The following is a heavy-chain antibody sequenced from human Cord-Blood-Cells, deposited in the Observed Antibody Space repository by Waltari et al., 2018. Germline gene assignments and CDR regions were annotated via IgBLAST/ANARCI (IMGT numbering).Heavy chain of an antibody. V-gene: IGHV4-4*02. D-gene: IGHD3-10*01. CDR3: ASGLSGSYYYYYYGMDV. Sequence: QVQLQESGPGLVPPSGTLSLTCAVSGGSISSGNCWRWVRQPQGKGLEWIGEIYHSGSTNYNPSLKSRVTISVDKSKNQFSLKLSSVTAADTAVYYCASGLSGSYYYYYYGMDVWGQGTTVTVSS. CDR1: GGSISSGNC. J-gene: IGHJ6*02. CDR2: IYHSGST.